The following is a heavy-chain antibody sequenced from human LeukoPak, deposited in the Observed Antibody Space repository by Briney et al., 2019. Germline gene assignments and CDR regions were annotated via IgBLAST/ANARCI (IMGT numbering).Heavy chain of an antibody. V-gene: IGHV1-46*01. J-gene: IGHJ2*01. CDR2: INPSGGST. D-gene: IGHD5-24*01. CDR3: AREGDGYNPWWYFDL. CDR1: GYTFTSYY. Sequence: ASVKVSWKASGYTFTSYYMHWVRQAPGQGLEWMGIINPSGGSTTYAQKFQGRVTMTRDTSTSTVYMELSSLRSEDTALYYCAREGDGYNPWWYFDLWGRGTLVTVSS.